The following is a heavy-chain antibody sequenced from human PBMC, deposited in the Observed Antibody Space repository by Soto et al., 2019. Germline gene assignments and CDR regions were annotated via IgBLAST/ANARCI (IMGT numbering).Heavy chain of an antibody. J-gene: IGHJ4*02. CDR2: IYHSGST. V-gene: IGHV4-30-2*01. CDR3: AFSHAGAHITAAVH. D-gene: IGHD6-13*01. CDR1: GGSISSGGYS. Sequence: SETLSLTCAVSGGSISSGGYSWSWIRQPPGKGLEWIGYIYHSGSTYYNPSLKSRVTISVDRSKNQFSLKLSSVTAADTAVYYCAFSHAGAHITAAVHWGRGTLVTVSS.